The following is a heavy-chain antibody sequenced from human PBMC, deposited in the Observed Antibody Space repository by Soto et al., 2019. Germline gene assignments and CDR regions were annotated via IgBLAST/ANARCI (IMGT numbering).Heavy chain of an antibody. CDR2: IYYSGST. CDR1: GGSISSYY. J-gene: IGHJ6*03. CDR3: ARLRSADGYYDILTGSPEYYYMDV. Sequence: NPSETLSLTCTVSGGSISSYYWSWIRQPPGKGLEWIGYIYYSGSTNYNPSLKSQVTISVDTSKNQFSLKLGSVTAADTAVYYCARLRSADGYYDILTGSPEYYYMDVWGKGTTVTVSS. V-gene: IGHV4-59*08. D-gene: IGHD3-9*01.